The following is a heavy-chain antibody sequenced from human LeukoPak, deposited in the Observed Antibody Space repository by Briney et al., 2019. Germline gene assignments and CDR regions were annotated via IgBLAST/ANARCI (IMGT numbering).Heavy chain of an antibody. CDR3: GASRWSGYIDY. J-gene: IGHJ4*02. D-gene: IGHD3-3*01. CDR2: IYSGGST. V-gene: IGHV3-53*01. CDR1: GFTVSSNY. Sequence: GGSLRLSCAASGFTVSSNYMSWVRQAPGKGLEWVSVIYSGGSTYYADSVKGRFTISRDNSKSTLYIQMNSLRAEDTAVYYCGASRWSGYIDYWGQGTLVTVSS.